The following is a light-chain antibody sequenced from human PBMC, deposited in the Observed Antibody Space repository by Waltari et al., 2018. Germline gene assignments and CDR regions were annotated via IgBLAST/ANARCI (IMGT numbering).Light chain of an antibody. CDR2: DVT. CDR1: NNDVGNYNY. Sequence: QSALTQPRPVSGSPGQSVTIPCTGTNNDVGNYNYVSWYQQHPGKAPKLMIYDVTKRPLGVPNRFSGSKSGNTASLTISGLQAEDEADYYCCSYGGTYTPWVFGGGTTVTVL. J-gene: IGLJ3*02. V-gene: IGLV2-11*01. CDR3: CSYGGTYTPWV.